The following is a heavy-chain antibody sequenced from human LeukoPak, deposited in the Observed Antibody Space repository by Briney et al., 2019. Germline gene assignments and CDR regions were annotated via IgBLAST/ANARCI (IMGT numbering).Heavy chain of an antibody. J-gene: IGHJ6*03. CDR3: ARALHYYYYMDV. Sequence: GGSLRLSCAVSGFTVSGNYMSWVRQAPGKGLEWVSLIYSGGTTYYADSVKGRFTISRDNSKNTLYLQMNSLRAEDTAVYYCARALHYYYYMDVWGKGTTVTISS. V-gene: IGHV3-53*01. CDR1: GFTVSGNY. CDR2: IYSGGTT.